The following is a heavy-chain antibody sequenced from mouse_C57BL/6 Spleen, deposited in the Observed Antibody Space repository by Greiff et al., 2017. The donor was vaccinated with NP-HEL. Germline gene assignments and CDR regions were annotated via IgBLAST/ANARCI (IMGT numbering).Heavy chain of an antibody. V-gene: IGHV1-85*01. CDR2: IYPRDGST. D-gene: IGHD1-1*01. CDR3: ARIYYYGSSHPFAY. CDR1: GYTFTSYD. Sequence: QVQLQQSGPELVKPGASVKLSCKASGYTFTSYDINWVKQRPGQGLEWIGWIYPRDGSTKYNEKFKGKATLTVDTSSSTAYMELHSLTSEDSAVYFCARIYYYGSSHPFAYWGQGTLVTVSA. J-gene: IGHJ3*01.